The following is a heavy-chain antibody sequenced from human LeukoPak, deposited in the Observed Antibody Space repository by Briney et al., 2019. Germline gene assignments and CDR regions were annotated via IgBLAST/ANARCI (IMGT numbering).Heavy chain of an antibody. J-gene: IGHJ4*02. CDR2: ISAYNGNT. V-gene: IGHV1-18*01. Sequence: ASVKVSCKASGYTFTSYGISWVRQAPGQGLEWMGWISAYNGNTNYAQKLQGRVTMTTDTSTSTAYMELRSLRSEDTAVYYCARDGYYDSSGYWAYFDYWGQGTLVTVSS. CDR1: GYTFTSYG. D-gene: IGHD3-22*01. CDR3: ARDGYYDSSGYWAYFDY.